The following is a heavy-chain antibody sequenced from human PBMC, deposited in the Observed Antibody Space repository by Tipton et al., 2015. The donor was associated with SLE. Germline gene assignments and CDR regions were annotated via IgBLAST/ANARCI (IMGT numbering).Heavy chain of an antibody. D-gene: IGHD3-22*01. Sequence: TLSLTCAVSGGSISSSNWWSWVRQPPGKGLEWIGEIYHSGSTNYNPSLKSRVTISVDTSKNQFSLKLSSVTAADTAVYYCARAGDIMIVVPRGYYYYGMDVWGQGTTVTVSS. J-gene: IGHJ6*02. CDR2: IYHSGST. CDR1: GGSISSSNW. CDR3: ARAGDIMIVVPRGYYYYGMDV. V-gene: IGHV4-4*02.